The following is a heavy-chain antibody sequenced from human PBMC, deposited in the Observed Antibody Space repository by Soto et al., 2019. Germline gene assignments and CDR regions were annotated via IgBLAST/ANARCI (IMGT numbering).Heavy chain of an antibody. CDR2: IIPIFGTA. V-gene: IGHV1-69*01. J-gene: IGHJ5*02. CDR3: SNGHYSSSSRGWFDP. CDR1: GGTFSSSA. Sequence: QVQLVQSGAEVKKPGSSVKVSCKASGGTFSSSAISWVRQAPGQGLEWMGGIIPIFGTADYAQKFQGRVTITADESTTTADMEMRSLRPADTAVYYCSNGHYSSSSRGWFDPWGQGTLVIVSS. D-gene: IGHD6-13*01.